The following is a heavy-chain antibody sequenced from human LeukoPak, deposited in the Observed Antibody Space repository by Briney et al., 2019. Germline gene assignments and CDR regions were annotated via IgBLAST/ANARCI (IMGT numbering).Heavy chain of an antibody. J-gene: IGHJ4*02. CDR2: ISVYNGHT. D-gene: IGHD3-10*01. Sequence: ASVKVSCKASGYTFTSYYMHWVRQAPGQGLEWMGWISVYNGHTNYAQKLQGRVTMTTDTSTSTAYMELRSLRSDDTAVYYCARDSSGSYLLYDYWGQGTLVTVSS. V-gene: IGHV1-18*04. CDR1: GYTFTSYY. CDR3: ARDSSGSYLLYDY.